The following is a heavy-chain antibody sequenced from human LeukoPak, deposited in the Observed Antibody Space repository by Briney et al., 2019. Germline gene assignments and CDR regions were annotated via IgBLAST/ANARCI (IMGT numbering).Heavy chain of an antibody. CDR2: LSYGGTNK. CDR1: GFTFSDYA. J-gene: IGHJ3*01. CDR3: ARDRSGYANDAFDF. V-gene: IGHV3-30-3*01. D-gene: IGHD3-3*01. Sequence: GGSLRLSCAASGFTFSDYAMHWVRQAPGKGLEWVAVLSYGGTNKYYADSVKGRFTIPRDNSKNTMFLQMNSLRAEDTAVYHCARDRSGYANDAFDFWGQGTMVTVSS.